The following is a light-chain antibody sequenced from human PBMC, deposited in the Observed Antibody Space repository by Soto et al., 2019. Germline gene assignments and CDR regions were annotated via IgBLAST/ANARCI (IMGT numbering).Light chain of an antibody. Sequence: DIQLTQSPSSLSASVGARVTMTCRASETISTFLNWYQHKPGKAPKLLISAASRLQSGVPPRFSGSGSGTDFTLTINSLRPEDFASYYCQQSYSSSPITFGPGTRLEIK. CDR1: ETISTF. J-gene: IGKJ5*01. CDR2: AAS. V-gene: IGKV1-39*01. CDR3: QQSYSSSPIT.